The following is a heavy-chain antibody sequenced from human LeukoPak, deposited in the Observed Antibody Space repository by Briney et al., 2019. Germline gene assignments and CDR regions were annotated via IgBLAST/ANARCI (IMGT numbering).Heavy chain of an antibody. CDR1: GFTFSTYT. J-gene: IGHJ4*02. CDR3: AKGGLKYCSSTSCYYFDY. D-gene: IGHD2-2*01. CDR2: ISSNGGTT. V-gene: IGHV3-64*01. Sequence: GGSLRLSCAASGFTFSTYTMHWVRQAPGKGLEYVSAISSNGGTTYYANSVKGRFTISRDNSKNTLYLQMNSLRAEDTAVYYCAKGGLKYCSSTSCYYFDYWGQGTLVTVSS.